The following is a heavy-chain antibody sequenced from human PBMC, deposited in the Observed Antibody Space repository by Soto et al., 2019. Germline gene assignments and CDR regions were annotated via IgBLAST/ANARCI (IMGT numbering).Heavy chain of an antibody. D-gene: IGHD3-22*01. CDR1: GFTFSSYW. J-gene: IGHJ4*02. V-gene: IGHV3-7*05. CDR2: IKQDGSEK. CDR3: ARRYYYDSSGYYYVGTFDY. Sequence: GGSLRLSCAASGFTFSSYWMSWVRQAPGKGLEWVANIKQDGSEKYYVDSVKGRFTISRDNAKNSLYLQMNSLRAEDTAVYYCARRYYYDSSGYYYVGTFDYWGQGTLVTVSS.